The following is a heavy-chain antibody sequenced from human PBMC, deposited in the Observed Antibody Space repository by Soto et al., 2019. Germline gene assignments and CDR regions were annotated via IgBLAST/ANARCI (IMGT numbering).Heavy chain of an antibody. CDR3: ARSFTIFGVVITYFDY. V-gene: IGHV1-2*02. CDR2: INPNSGGT. CDR1: GYTFTGYY. J-gene: IGHJ4*02. D-gene: IGHD3-3*01. Sequence: ASVKISCKASGYTFTGYYMHWVRQAPGQGLEWMGWINPNSGGTNYAQKFQGRVTMTRDTSISTAYMELSRLRSDDTAVYYCARSFTIFGVVITYFDYWGQGTLVTVSS.